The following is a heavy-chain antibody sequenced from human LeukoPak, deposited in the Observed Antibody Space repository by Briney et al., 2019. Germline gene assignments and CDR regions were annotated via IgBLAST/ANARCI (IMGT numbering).Heavy chain of an antibody. D-gene: IGHD3-22*01. V-gene: IGHV4-4*07. CDR2: IYTSGST. CDR1: GGSISSNY. J-gene: IGHJ6*03. CDR3: ARDRPYYYDSSGYYYMDV. Sequence: SETLSLTCTVSGGSISSNYWSWIRQPAGKGLEWIGRIYTSGSTNYNPSLKSRVTMSVDTSKNQFSLKLSSVTAADTAVYYCARDRPYYYDSSGYYYMDVWGKGTTVTVSS.